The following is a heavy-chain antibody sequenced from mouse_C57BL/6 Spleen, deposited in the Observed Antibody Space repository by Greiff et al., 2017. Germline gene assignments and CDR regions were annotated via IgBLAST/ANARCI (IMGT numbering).Heavy chain of an antibody. D-gene: IGHD2-5*01. CDR3: ARLYSNYDYFDY. J-gene: IGHJ2*01. Sequence: EVKLVESGGGLVQPGGSLKLSCAASGFTFSDYGMAWVRQAPRKGPEWVAFISNLAYSIYYADTVTGRFTISRENAKNTLYLEMSSLRSEDTAMYYCARLYSNYDYFDYWGQGTTLTVSS. CDR2: ISNLAYSI. V-gene: IGHV5-15*01. CDR1: GFTFSDYG.